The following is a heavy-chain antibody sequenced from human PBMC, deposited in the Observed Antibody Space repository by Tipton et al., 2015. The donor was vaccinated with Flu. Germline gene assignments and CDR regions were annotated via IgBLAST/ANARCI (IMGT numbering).Heavy chain of an antibody. J-gene: IGHJ6*02. D-gene: IGHD3-3*01. CDR2: ISYDGSNK. Sequence: SLRLSCAASGFTFSSYAMHWVRQAPGKGLEWVAVISYDGSNKYYADSVKGRFTISRDNSKNTLYLQMNSLRAEDTAVYYCARDGRTYYDFWSGYYYYYYGMDVWGQGTTVTVSS. V-gene: IGHV3-30-3*01. CDR1: GFTFSSYA. CDR3: ARDGRTYYDFWSGYYYYYYGMDV.